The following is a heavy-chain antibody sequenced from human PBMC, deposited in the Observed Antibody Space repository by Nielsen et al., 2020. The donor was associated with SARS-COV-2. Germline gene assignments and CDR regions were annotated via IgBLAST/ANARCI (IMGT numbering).Heavy chain of an antibody. Sequence: GGSLRLSCAASGFTFSSYSMNWVRQAPGKGLEWVSSISSSSSYIYYADSVKGRFTISRDNAKNSLYLQMNSLRAEDTAVYYCARDLPSITMVRDYYYGMDVWGQGTTVTVSS. V-gene: IGHV3-21*04. CDR3: ARDLPSITMVRDYYYGMDV. D-gene: IGHD3-10*01. J-gene: IGHJ6*02. CDR2: ISSSSSYI. CDR1: GFTFSSYS.